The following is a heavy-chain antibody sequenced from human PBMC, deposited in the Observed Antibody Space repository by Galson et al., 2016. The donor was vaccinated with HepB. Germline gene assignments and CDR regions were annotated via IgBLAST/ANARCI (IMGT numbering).Heavy chain of an antibody. J-gene: IGHJ4*02. CDR1: GGPVIDYS. V-gene: IGHV4-34*01. CDR3: ASGAAMWLPVY. CDR2: ISYSGGT. Sequence: LSLTCGVYGGPVIDYSWNWIRQPPGKGLEWIGEISYSGGTNYNPSLESRVTIHADTSRNHFSLKPSSVTAADTAVYYCASGAAMWLPVYWGQGTLVTVSS. D-gene: IGHD3-22*01.